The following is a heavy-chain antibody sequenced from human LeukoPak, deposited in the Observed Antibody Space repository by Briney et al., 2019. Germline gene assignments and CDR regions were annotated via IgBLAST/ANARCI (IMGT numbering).Heavy chain of an antibody. CDR3: ARVEWLRGYYFDY. Sequence: SVKVSCKASVGTFSSYAISWVRQAPGQGLEWMGGIIPIFGTANYAQKLQGRVTITTTESTSTAYMVLSSLSSEDTAVYYCARVEWLRGYYFDYWGQGTLVTVSS. CDR1: VGTFSSYA. CDR2: IIPIFGTA. D-gene: IGHD5-12*01. J-gene: IGHJ4*02. V-gene: IGHV1-69*05.